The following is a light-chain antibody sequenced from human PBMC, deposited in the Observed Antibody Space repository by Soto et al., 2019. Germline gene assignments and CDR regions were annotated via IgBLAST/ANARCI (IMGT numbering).Light chain of an antibody. J-gene: IGKJ5*01. V-gene: IGKV3-15*01. Sequence: LMTLTPATLSTSXGERATLSCRAGQGVTTNFALYQQKSGQSPRLLIYDVSIRATGVPARFSATGSETDFTLTISGLQSEDSAVYFCQQDNNWPFSFGQGTRLEIK. CDR2: DVS. CDR3: QQDNNWPFS. CDR1: QGVTTN.